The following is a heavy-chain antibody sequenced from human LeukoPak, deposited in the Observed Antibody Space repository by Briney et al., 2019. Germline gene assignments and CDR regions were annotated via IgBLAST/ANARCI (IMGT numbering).Heavy chain of an antibody. D-gene: IGHD3-22*01. CDR2: ISSSSSTI. CDR3: AKAPSDSSGYYYAFDI. J-gene: IGHJ3*02. Sequence: PGGSLRLSCAASGFTFSSYSMNWVRQAPGKGLEWVSYISSSSSTIYYADSVKGRFTISRDNAKNSLYLQMNSLRAEDTAVYYCAKAPSDSSGYYYAFDIWGQGTMVTVSS. CDR1: GFTFSSYS. V-gene: IGHV3-48*01.